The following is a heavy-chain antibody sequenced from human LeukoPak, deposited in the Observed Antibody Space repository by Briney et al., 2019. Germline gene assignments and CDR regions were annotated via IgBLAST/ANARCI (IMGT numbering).Heavy chain of an antibody. Sequence: GGSLRLSCAASGFTFSDYYMSWIRQAPGKGREWVSYINSSGSTIYYADSVKGRFTISRDNAKNSLYLQMNSLRAEDTAVYHCARLGYYYYMDVWGKGTTVTVSS. J-gene: IGHJ6*03. V-gene: IGHV3-11*01. CDR1: GFTFSDYY. CDR2: INSSGSTI. CDR3: ARLGYYYYMDV.